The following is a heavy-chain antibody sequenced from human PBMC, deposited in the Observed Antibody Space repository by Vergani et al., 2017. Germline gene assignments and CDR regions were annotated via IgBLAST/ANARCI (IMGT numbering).Heavy chain of an antibody. J-gene: IGHJ4*01. Sequence: QVQVVQSGAEVKKSGASVKVSCKTSGYTFSNYYMHWVRQAPGQGLEWMGIINPSGGHTNYARKFQGRVTMTRDTSKSTVYMELSSLSSEDTAIYYCASGDYGIFTGYRYWGHGTLVTVSA. CDR1: GYTFSNYY. CDR2: INPSGGHT. V-gene: IGHV1-46*03. D-gene: IGHD3-9*01. CDR3: ASGDYGIFTGYRY.